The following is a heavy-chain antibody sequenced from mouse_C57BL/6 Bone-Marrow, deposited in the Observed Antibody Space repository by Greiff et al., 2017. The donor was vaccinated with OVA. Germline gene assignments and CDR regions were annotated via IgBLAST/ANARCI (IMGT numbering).Heavy chain of an antibody. CDR2: ISNGGGST. CDR3: ARHKDGNYYAMDY. D-gene: IGHD2-1*01. Sequence: EVQLVESGGGLVQPGGSLKLSCAASGFTFSDYYMYWVRQTPEKRLEWVAYISNGGGSTYYPDTVKGRFTISRDNAKNTLYLQMSRLKSEDTAMYYCARHKDGNYYAMDYWGQGTSVTGSS. CDR1: GFTFSDYY. J-gene: IGHJ4*01. V-gene: IGHV5-12*01.